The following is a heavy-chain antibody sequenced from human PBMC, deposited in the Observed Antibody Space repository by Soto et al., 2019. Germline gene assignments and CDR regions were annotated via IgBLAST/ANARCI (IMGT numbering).Heavy chain of an antibody. Sequence: QVQLVESGGGVVQPGRSLRLSCAASGFTFSSYGMHWVRQAPGKGLEWVAGISYDGSNKYYADSVKGRFTIARDNSKNTLYLQMSSLRAEDTAVYYCVKDGSSGWPYYYGLDVWGQGPSVTVSS. V-gene: IGHV3-30*18. CDR2: ISYDGSNK. CDR3: VKDGSSGWPYYYGLDV. D-gene: IGHD6-19*01. CDR1: GFTFSSYG. J-gene: IGHJ6*02.